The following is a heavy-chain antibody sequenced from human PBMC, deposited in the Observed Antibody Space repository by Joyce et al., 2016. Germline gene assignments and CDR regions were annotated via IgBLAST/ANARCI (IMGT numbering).Heavy chain of an antibody. J-gene: IGHJ5*02. V-gene: IGHV3-66*02. D-gene: IGHD3-10*01. Sequence: EVQVVESGGGLVQPGGSLRLSCTASGFSVSSTYMSWVRQTPGKGLEWVSVIYSGGEIYYSDSVKGRFIISRDNSKNTVYLQMNNLRPDDTAVYFCVRDEGGPPGGSFDTWGQGTLVTVSS. CDR2: IYSGGEI. CDR3: VRDEGGPPGGSFDT. CDR1: GFSVSSTY.